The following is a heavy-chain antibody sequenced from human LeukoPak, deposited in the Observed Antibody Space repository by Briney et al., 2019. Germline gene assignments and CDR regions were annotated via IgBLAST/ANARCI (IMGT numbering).Heavy chain of an antibody. CDR2: ISNSGGST. D-gene: IGHD3-22*01. V-gene: IGHV3-23*01. CDR3: AKDPIPYYDSSDHFDY. Sequence: GGSLRLSCAASGFIFRNYVVAWVRQAPGKGLEWVSQISNSGGSTYYADSVKGRFTISRDNSKNTLYLQMNSLRAEDTAVYYCAKDPIPYYDSSDHFDYWGQGTLVTVSS. CDR1: GFIFRNYV. J-gene: IGHJ4*02.